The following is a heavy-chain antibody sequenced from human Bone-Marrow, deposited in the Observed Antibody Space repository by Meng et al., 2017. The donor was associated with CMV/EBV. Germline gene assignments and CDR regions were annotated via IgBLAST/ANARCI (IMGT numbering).Heavy chain of an antibody. CDR1: GYTFTDYY. Sequence: ASVKVSCKASGYTFTDYYIHWVRQAPGQGLEWMGWINPNSGGTDYVQKFQGRVTMTRDTSISTVYMELNRLTSDDTAVYYCARPRVAGTAHFDSWGQGTLVTVSS. J-gene: IGHJ4*02. V-gene: IGHV1-2*02. CDR2: INPNSGGT. D-gene: IGHD6-19*01. CDR3: ARPRVAGTAHFDS.